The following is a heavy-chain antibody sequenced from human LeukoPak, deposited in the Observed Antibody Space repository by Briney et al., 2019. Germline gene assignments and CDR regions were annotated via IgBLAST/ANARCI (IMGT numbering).Heavy chain of an antibody. V-gene: IGHV4-30-4*01. CDR2: IYYSGST. CDR3: ARVVGDGYNEGCFDY. Sequence: SETLSLTCTVSGGSISSGDYYWSWIRQPPGKGLEWIGYIYYSGSTYYNPSLESRVTISVDTSKNQFSLKLSSVTAADTAVYYCARVVGDGYNEGCFDYWGQGTLVTVSS. CDR1: GGSISSGDYY. D-gene: IGHD5-24*01. J-gene: IGHJ4*02.